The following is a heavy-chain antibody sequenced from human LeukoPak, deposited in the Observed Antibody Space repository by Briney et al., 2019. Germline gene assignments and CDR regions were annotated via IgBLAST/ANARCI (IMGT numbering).Heavy chain of an antibody. Sequence: SETLSLTCAVYDGSFSGYSWTWIRQPPGKGLEWIGEINHSGSTNYNPSLKSRVTISVDTSKNQFSLKLSSVTAADTAVYYCARARPYYYGSGSYSYFDYWGQGTLVTVSS. V-gene: IGHV4-34*01. CDR2: INHSGST. CDR1: DGSFSGYS. CDR3: ARARPYYYGSGSYSYFDY. J-gene: IGHJ4*02. D-gene: IGHD3-10*01.